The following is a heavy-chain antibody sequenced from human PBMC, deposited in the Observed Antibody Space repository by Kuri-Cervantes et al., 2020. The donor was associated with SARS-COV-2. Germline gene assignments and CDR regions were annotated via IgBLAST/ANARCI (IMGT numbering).Heavy chain of an antibody. Sequence: ASVKVSCKASGYTFTGYYMRWVRQAPGQGLEWMGWTNPNSGDTNYAQNFQGWVTMTRDTSISTAYMELSRLRSDDTAVYYCASQLGGGASEYYCDYWGQGTLVTVSS. CDR2: TNPNSGDT. CDR3: ASQLGGGASEYYCDY. D-gene: IGHD2-21*01. V-gene: IGHV1-2*04. CDR1: GYTFTGYY. J-gene: IGHJ4*02.